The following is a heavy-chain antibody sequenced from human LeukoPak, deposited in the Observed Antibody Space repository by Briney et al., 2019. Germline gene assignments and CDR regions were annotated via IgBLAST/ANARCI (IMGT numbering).Heavy chain of an antibody. J-gene: IGHJ6*02. CDR2: IYYLGGT. V-gene: IGHV4-59*08. CDR1: GGSISGYY. Sequence: KPSETLSLTCTVSGGSISGYYWTWIRQPPGKGLEWIGYIYYLGGTNYNPSLKSRVTISLDTSKNQFSLKLSSVTAADTAVYYCARRSYGSAGPLRMDVWGQGTTVTVSS. D-gene: IGHD3-10*01. CDR3: ARRSYGSAGPLRMDV.